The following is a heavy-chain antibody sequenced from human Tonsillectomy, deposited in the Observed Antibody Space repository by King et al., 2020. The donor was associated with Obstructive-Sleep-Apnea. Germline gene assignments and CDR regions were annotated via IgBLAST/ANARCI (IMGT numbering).Heavy chain of an antibody. CDR1: GGSISSGDYY. D-gene: IGHD3-9*01. CDR2: IYYSGST. Sequence: VQLQESGPGLVKPSQTLSLTCTVSGGSISSGDYYWSWIRQPPGKGLEWIGYIYYSGSTYYNPSLKRRVTISVDTSKNPFSLKLRSVTAPDTAVYYCARASYDILTGMYYFDYWGQGTLVTVSS. CDR3: ARASYDILTGMYYFDY. J-gene: IGHJ4*02. V-gene: IGHV4-30-4*01.